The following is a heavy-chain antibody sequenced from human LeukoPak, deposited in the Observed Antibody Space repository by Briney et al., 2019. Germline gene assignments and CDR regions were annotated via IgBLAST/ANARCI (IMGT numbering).Heavy chain of an antibody. CDR3: ARQRVGYHLGGFDY. D-gene: IGHD6-25*01. V-gene: IGHV3-53*01. J-gene: IGHJ4*02. CDR1: GFPVSSNY. CDR2: IHSDGST. Sequence: PGGSLRLSFAASGFPVSSNYMSWVRQAPGKGLEWVSVIHSDGSTNYADSVKGRFTISRDNSKNTLYLQMNSLRVEDTAVYYCARQRVGYHLGGFDYWGQGALVTVSS.